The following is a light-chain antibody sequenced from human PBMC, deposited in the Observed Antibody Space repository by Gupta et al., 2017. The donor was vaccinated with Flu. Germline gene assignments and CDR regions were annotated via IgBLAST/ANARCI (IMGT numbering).Light chain of an antibody. V-gene: IGLV2-14*03. CDR1: SSDVGGYNY. J-gene: IGLJ2*01. CDR2: DVS. CDR3: SSYTSSITVV. Sequence: SITISCNGTSSDVGGYNYVSWYQNHPVKANKLMIYDVSKRSAGVSNRLSGSKAGNTASLTISGRQAEDEGYYYCSSYTSSITVVFGCGTKLTVL.